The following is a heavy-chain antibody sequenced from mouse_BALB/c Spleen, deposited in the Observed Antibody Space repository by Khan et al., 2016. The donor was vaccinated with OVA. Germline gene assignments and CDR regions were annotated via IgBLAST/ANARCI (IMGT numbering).Heavy chain of an antibody. D-gene: IGHD1-1*01. CDR1: GYSITSGYY. J-gene: IGHJ1*01. Sequence: EVQLLESGPGLVKPSQSLSLTCSVTGYSITSGYYWTWIRQFPGNTLEWMDYISYDGSNNYNPSLKNRLSITRATSQNQFFLKLNSVTTEDTATYYSARDDYGTSGDLDGWGAGTTGTVSS. V-gene: IGHV3-6*02. CDR2: ISYDGSN. CDR3: ARDDYGTSGDLDG.